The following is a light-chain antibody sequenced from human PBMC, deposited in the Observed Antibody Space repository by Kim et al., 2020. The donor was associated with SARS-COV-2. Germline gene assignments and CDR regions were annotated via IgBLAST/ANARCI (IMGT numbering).Light chain of an antibody. J-gene: IGLJ2*01. CDR2: KND. Sequence: GQRVTISCAGSSSNMGRNSVNWYQQLPGRAPKVLISKNDQRHSGVPDRFSGSKSGTSASLAISGLQSEDEADYYCAAWDASLNVVVFGGGTKLTVL. V-gene: IGLV1-44*01. CDR1: SSNMGRNS. CDR3: AAWDASLNVVV.